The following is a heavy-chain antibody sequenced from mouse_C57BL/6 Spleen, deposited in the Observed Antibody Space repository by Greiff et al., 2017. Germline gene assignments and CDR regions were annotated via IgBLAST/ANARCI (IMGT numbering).Heavy chain of an antibody. D-gene: IGHD2-4*01. J-gene: IGHJ4*01. V-gene: IGHV10-3*01. CDR2: KRSKSSNYAT. CDR3: VRGGDYDF. Sequence: EVQVVESGGGLVQPKGTLKLSCAASGFTFNTYAMHWVRQAPGKGLEWVARKRSKSSNYATYYADSVKDRFTNTRDNSQSMLYLQMNNLKTEDTAMYYCVRGGDYDFWGQGTSVTVSS. CDR1: GFTFNTYA.